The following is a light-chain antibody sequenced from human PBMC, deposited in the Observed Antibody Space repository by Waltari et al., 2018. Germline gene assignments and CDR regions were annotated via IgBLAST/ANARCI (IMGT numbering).Light chain of an antibody. CDR1: NIGRKS. Sequence: SYVVTQSPSVSVAPGGTARITCGGANIGRKSVHWYQQRPGQAPVLVISYDSDRPSGIPERFSGSNSGNTATLTISWVEAEDEADYYCLVWHSTIDHQGVFGGGTKLTVL. V-gene: IGLV3-21*04. CDR2: YDS. J-gene: IGLJ2*01. CDR3: LVWHSTIDHQGV.